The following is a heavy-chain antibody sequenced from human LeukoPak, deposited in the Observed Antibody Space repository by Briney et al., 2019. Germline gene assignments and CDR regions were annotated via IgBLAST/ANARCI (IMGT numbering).Heavy chain of an antibody. CDR1: GGFISSGSYH. D-gene: IGHD2-2*02. J-gene: IGHJ3*02. Sequence: SQTLSLTCTVSGGFISSGSYHWRWIRHPAGRGLVWIGRIYTSGIANYNPSLNSRVTISVDTSKNQFSLKLSSVTAADTAVYYCARGTYCSSTSCYTTDALDIWGQGTMVTVSS. V-gene: IGHV4-61*02. CDR2: IYTSGIA. CDR3: ARGTYCSSTSCYTTDALDI.